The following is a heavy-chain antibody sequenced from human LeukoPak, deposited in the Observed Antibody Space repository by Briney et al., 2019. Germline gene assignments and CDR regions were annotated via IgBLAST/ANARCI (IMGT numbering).Heavy chain of an antibody. Sequence: SETLSLTCTVSGGSISNNYWNWIRQHPGKGLEWIGFIYYSGAASYNPSLKSRVAISVDTSKNQFSLRLTSVTAADTAVYYCARGRFYGFSGDSWGQGSLVTVSS. CDR1: GGSISNNY. J-gene: IGHJ4*02. V-gene: IGHV4-31*03. D-gene: IGHD3-10*01. CDR2: IYYSGAA. CDR3: ARGRFYGFSGDS.